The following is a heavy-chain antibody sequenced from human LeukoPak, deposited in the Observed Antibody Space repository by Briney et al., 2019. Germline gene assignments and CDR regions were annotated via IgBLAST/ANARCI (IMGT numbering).Heavy chain of an antibody. Sequence: ASVKVSCKASGYTFTGYYMHWVRQAPGQGLEWMGWINPNSGGTNYAQKFQGWVTMTRDTSISTAYMELSRLRSDDTAVYYCARSLSMYSSGWYYFDYWGREPWSPSPQ. CDR1: GYTFTGYY. D-gene: IGHD6-19*01. CDR2: INPNSGGT. CDR3: ARSLSMYSSGWYYFDY. V-gene: IGHV1-2*04. J-gene: IGHJ4*02.